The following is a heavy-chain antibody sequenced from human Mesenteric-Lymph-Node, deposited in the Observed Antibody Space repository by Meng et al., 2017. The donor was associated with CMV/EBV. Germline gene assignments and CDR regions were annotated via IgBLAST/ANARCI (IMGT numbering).Heavy chain of an antibody. CDR3: ASREDYCTSTTCHDY. CDR1: GFTVSSHY. CDR2: IYSGGST. J-gene: IGHJ4*02. Sequence: GESLKISCAASGFTVSSHYMTWVRQAPGKGLEWVSVIYSGGSTYYADSVKGRFTISRDNSKNTLYLQMNSLRADDTAVHYCASREDYCTSTTCHDYWGQGTLVTVSS. V-gene: IGHV3-66*02. D-gene: IGHD2-2*01.